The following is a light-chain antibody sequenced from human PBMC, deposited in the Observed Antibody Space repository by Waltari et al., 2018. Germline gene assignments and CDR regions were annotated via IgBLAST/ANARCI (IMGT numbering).Light chain of an antibody. CDR3: AAWDDSLSGPV. Sequence: QSVLTQPPSASGTPGQRVTISCSGSSCNIGSNHVSWYQQLPGTAPKLLIYRNNQRPSGVPDQFSGSKSGTSASLAISGLRSEDEADYYCAAWDDSLSGPVFGGGTKLTVL. V-gene: IGLV1-47*01. CDR2: RNN. CDR1: SCNIGSNH. J-gene: IGLJ3*02.